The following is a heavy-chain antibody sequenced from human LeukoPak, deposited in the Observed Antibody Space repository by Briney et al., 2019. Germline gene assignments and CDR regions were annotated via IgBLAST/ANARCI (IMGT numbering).Heavy chain of an antibody. CDR2: INHSGST. CDR3: ARGRKVRGVIITD. Sequence: PSETLSLTCAVYGGSFSGYYWSWIRQPPGKWLEWIGEINHSGSTNYTPSLKSRVTISVDTSKNQFSLKLSPVTAADTAVYYCARGRKVRGVIITDWGQGTLVTVSS. D-gene: IGHD3-10*01. J-gene: IGHJ4*02. V-gene: IGHV4-34*01. CDR1: GGSFSGYY.